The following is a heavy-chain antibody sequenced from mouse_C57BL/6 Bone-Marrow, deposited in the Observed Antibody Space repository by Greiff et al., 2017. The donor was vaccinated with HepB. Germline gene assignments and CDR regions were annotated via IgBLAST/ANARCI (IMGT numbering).Heavy chain of an antibody. V-gene: IGHV5-4*03. J-gene: IGHJ3*01. D-gene: IGHD2-4*01. CDR1: GFTFSSYA. CDR2: ISDGGSYT. Sequence: EVKLMESGGGLVKPGGSLKLSCAASGFTFSSYAMSWVRQTPEKRLEWVATISDGGSYTYYPDNVKGRFTISRDNAKNNLYLQMSHLKSEDTAMYYCARLYYDYDPSWFAYWGQGTLVTVSA. CDR3: ARLYYDYDPSWFAY.